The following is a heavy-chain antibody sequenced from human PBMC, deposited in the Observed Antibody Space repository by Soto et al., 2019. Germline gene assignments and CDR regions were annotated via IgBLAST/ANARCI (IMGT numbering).Heavy chain of an antibody. Sequence: PSETLSFTCTVSGGSITGYYWSWIRQSPERGLEWIGYIFYSGNTRYNPSLKSRVTISVDTSKNQFSLKLTSVTPEDTGVYYCARLVGNSWIDYWGQGTLVTVSS. CDR3: ARLVGNSWIDY. CDR2: IFYSGNT. D-gene: IGHD6-13*01. V-gene: IGHV4-59*12. CDR1: GGSITGYY. J-gene: IGHJ4*02.